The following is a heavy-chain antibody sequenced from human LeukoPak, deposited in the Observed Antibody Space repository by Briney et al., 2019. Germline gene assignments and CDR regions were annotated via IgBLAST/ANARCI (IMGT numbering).Heavy chain of an antibody. CDR2: ISSSSSTI. CDR3: AKWEDYFDY. Sequence: GGSLRLSCAASGFTFSSYSMNWVRQAPGKGLEWVSYISSSSSTIYYADSVKGRFTISRDNSKNTLYLQMNSLRAEDTAVYYCAKWEDYFDYWGQGTLVTVSS. J-gene: IGHJ4*02. CDR1: GFTFSSYS. D-gene: IGHD1-26*01. V-gene: IGHV3-48*01.